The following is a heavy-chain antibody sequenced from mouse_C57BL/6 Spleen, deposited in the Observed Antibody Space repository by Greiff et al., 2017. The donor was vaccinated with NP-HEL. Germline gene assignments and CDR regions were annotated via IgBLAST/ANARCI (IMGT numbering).Heavy chain of an antibody. D-gene: IGHD2-1*01. J-gene: IGHJ2*01. CDR1: GFTFSSYA. CDR2: ISDGGSYT. V-gene: IGHV5-4*01. CDR3: ARESYGNYGY. Sequence: EVMLVESGGGLVKPGGSLKLSCAASGFTFSSYAMSWVRQTPEKRLEWVATISDGGSYTYYPDNVKGRFTISRDNAKNNLYLQMSHLKSEDTAMYYCARESYGNYGYWGQGTTLTVSS.